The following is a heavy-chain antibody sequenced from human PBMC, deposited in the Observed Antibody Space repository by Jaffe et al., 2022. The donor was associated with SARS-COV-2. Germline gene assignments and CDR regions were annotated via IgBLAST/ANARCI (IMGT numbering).Heavy chain of an antibody. J-gene: IGHJ4*02. D-gene: IGHD3-10*01. CDR3: TAGLLGKILWFGGSPPVDY. Sequence: EVQLVESGGGLVKPGGSLRLSCAASGFTFSNAWMSWVRQAPGKGLEWVGRIKSKTDGGTTDYAAPVKGRFTISRDDSKNTLYLQMNSLKTEDTAVYYCTAGLLGKILWFGGSPPVDYWGQGTLVTVSS. CDR2: IKSKTDGGTT. V-gene: IGHV3-15*01. CDR1: GFTFSNAW.